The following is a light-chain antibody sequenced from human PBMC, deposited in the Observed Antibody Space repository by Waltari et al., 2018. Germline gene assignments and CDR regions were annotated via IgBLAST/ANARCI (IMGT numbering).Light chain of an antibody. Sequence: VLSQSQLSMPVTLGESASIFCGSSQSLVHSDGSTYLNWFHQRPGQSPRRLIYKVSNRDSGVPDRFSGSGSGTYFTLKISRVEAEDIGVYYCMEATPCPFTFGPGTKVDIK. CDR1: QSLVHSDGSTY. V-gene: IGKV2-30*02. J-gene: IGKJ3*01. CDR2: KVS. CDR3: MEATPCPFT.